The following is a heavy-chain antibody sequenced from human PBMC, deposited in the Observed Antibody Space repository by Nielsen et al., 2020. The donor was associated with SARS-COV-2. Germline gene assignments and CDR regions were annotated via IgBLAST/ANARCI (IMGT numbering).Heavy chain of an antibody. CDR1: GFTVSSNY. CDR3: AKDIGGV. J-gene: IGHJ6*02. Sequence: GESLKISCAASGFTVSSNYMSWVRQAPGKGLEWVAVISYDGSNKYYADSVKGRFTISRDNSKNTLYLQMNSLRAEDTAVYYCAKDIGGVWGQGTTVTVSS. V-gene: IGHV3-30*18. CDR2: ISYDGSNK. D-gene: IGHD3-16*01.